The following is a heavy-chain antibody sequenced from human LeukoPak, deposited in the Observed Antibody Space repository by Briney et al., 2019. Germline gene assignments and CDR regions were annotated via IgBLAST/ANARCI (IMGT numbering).Heavy chain of an antibody. CDR1: GFTFSNYD. Sequence: PGGSLRLSCAASGFTFSNYDMHWVRQVTGKGLEWVSHIGTGTDTHYSDSVKGRFTISRENAQNSLYLQMNNLRAGDTAVYYCARDRRADYGRNDDASDVWGQGTTVTVSS. CDR2: IGTGTDT. J-gene: IGHJ3*01. CDR3: ARDRRADYGRNDDASDV. D-gene: IGHD4-23*01. V-gene: IGHV3-13*01.